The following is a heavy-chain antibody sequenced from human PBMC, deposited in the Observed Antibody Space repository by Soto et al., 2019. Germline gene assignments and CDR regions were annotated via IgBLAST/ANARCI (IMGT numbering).Heavy chain of an antibody. D-gene: IGHD4-4*01. CDR2: INPSGGST. J-gene: IGHJ6*02. V-gene: IGHV1-46*01. Sequence: ASVKVSCKASGYTFTSYYMHWVRQAPGQGLEWMGIINPSGGSTSYAQKFQGRVTMTRDTSTSTVYMELSSLRSEDTAVYYCARDGSSNAPGRGYYGMDVWGQGTTVTVSS. CDR1: GYTFTSYY. CDR3: ARDGSSNAPGRGYYGMDV.